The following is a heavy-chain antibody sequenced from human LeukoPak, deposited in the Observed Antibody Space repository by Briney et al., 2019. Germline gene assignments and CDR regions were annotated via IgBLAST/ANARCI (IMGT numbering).Heavy chain of an antibody. CDR1: GFTFSRYW. V-gene: IGHV3-7*05. D-gene: IGHD5-12*01. CDR2: IKPDGSEK. Sequence: PGGSLRLSCAASGFTFSRYWMSWVRQAPGKGLEWVASIKPDGSEKYYVDSVKGRFTISRDNAKISLYLQVNSLRAEDTAVYYCARDNSGSDPEHWARWGQGTLVIVSS. CDR3: ARDNSGSDPEHWAR. J-gene: IGHJ4*02.